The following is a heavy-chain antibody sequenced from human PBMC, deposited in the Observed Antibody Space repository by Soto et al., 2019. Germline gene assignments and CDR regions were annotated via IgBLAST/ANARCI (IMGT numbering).Heavy chain of an antibody. CDR2: ISSSSSYT. CDR3: ARAVGATSPDY. D-gene: IGHD1-26*01. J-gene: IGHJ4*02. CDR1: GFTFSDYY. Sequence: QVQLVESGGGLVKPGGSLRLSCAASGFTFSDYYMSWIRQAPGKGLEWVSYISSSSSYTNYVDSVKGRFTISRDNAKNSLYLQMNILRAEDTAVYYCARAVGATSPDYWGQGTLVTVSS. V-gene: IGHV3-11*05.